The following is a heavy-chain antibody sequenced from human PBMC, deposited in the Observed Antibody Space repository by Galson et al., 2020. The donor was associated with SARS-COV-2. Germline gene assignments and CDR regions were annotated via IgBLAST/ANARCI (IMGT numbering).Heavy chain of an antibody. J-gene: IGHJ4*02. V-gene: IGHV3-48*03. CDR2: INYGGDDI. CDR3: AREALHCGGDCHDY. Sequence: TGGSLRLSCTASGFTFNNYEFNWVRQAPGKGLEWVSYINYGGDDIYYADSVRGRFTVSRDNAKNSLYLQMTSLRAEDTAVYYCAREALHCGGDCHDYWGQGILVTVSS. CDR1: GFTFNNYE. D-gene: IGHD2-21*02.